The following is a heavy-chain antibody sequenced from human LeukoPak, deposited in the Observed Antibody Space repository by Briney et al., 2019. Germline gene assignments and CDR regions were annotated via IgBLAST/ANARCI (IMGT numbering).Heavy chain of an antibody. V-gene: IGHV4-30-4*01. CDR2: VDYSGNT. D-gene: IGHD2-2*01. Sequence: SETLFLTCTVSGGSISSGNYYWSWIRQPPGKGLEWIGYVDYSGNTFFNPSLKSRITISVDTSKNQFSLKLSSVTAADTAVYYCVRYCSSTSCLNFDYWGQGTLVTVSS. J-gene: IGHJ4*02. CDR3: VRYCSSTSCLNFDY. CDR1: GGSISSGNYY.